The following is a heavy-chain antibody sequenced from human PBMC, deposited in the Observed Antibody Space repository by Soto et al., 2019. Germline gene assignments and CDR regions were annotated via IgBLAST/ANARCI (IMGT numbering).Heavy chain of an antibody. CDR1: GFTFSSYW. J-gene: IGHJ6*02. CDR3: ARGVSSYYVFWSGYRDPYYYGMDV. V-gene: IGHV3-7*01. D-gene: IGHD3-3*01. Sequence: GGSLRLSCAASGFTFSSYWMSWVRQAPGKGLEWVANIKQDGSEKYYVDSVKGRFTISRDNARNSLYLQMNSLRAEDTAVYYCARGVSSYYVFWSGYRDPYYYGMDVWGQGTTVTVSS. CDR2: IKQDGSEK.